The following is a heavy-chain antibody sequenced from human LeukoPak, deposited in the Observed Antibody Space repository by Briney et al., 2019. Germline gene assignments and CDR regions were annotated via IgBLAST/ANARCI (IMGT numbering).Heavy chain of an antibody. V-gene: IGHV4-34*01. CDR2: INHSGST. CDR3: ARRPPTLGVVITRKGSYFDY. Sequence: SETLSLTCAVYGGSFSGYYWSWIRQPPGKGLEWIGEINHSGSTNYNPSLKSRVTISVDTSKNQFSLKLSSVTAADTAVYYCARRPPTLGVVITRKGSYFDYWGQGTLVTVSS. D-gene: IGHD3-3*01. J-gene: IGHJ4*02. CDR1: GGSFSGYY.